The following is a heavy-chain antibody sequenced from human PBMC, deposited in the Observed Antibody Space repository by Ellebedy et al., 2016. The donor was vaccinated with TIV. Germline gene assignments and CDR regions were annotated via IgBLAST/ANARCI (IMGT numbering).Heavy chain of an antibody. J-gene: IGHJ4*02. CDR2: IYSGGST. CDR1: GFTVSSNY. D-gene: IGHD6-19*01. CDR3: ARALKYSSGSFDY. Sequence: PGGSLRLSCAASGFTVSSNYMRWVRQAPGKGLEWVSVIYSGGSTYYADSVKGGFTISRDNSKNKLYLQMNSLRAEDTAVYYCARALKYSSGSFDYWGQGTLVTVSS. V-gene: IGHV3-53*01.